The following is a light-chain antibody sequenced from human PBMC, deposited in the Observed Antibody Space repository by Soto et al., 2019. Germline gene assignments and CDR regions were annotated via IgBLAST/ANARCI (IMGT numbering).Light chain of an antibody. CDR2: GAS. CDR3: HHYGSSPYT. J-gene: IGKJ2*01. CDR1: QSVRNSY. V-gene: IGKV3-20*01. Sequence: EILLTQSPGTLSLSPGERATLSCRASQSVRNSYLAWYQQKPGQAPRLLIYGASGRATGIPARFSGSGSGTDFTLTISRLEPEDFAVYYCHHYGSSPYTFGQGTKLEI.